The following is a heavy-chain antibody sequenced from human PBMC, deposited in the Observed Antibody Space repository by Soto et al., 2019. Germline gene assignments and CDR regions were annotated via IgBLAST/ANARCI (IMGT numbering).Heavy chain of an antibody. V-gene: IGHV4-4*02. Sequence: QVQLQESGPGLVKPSGTLSLTCAVSGTSIINNNWWTWVRQPPGKGLEWIGEISHSGTTNYNSSLKSRVTFSTDKSKNQFSLNLNSVTAADTAVYYCARGDGDNAFDIWGQGTLVIVSS. D-gene: IGHD2-21*02. CDR2: ISHSGTT. CDR1: GTSIINNNW. CDR3: ARGDGDNAFDI. J-gene: IGHJ3*02.